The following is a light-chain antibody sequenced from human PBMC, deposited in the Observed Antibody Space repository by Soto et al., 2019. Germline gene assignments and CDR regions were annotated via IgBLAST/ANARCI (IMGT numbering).Light chain of an antibody. J-gene: IGKJ2*01. V-gene: IGKV3-20*01. CDR1: QSVSSSS. Sequence: EIVLTQSPGTLSLSPGERATLSCRASQSVSSSSLAWYQQKPGQAPRLLIYAASSRASGIPGRFSGSGSGTDFTLTISRLEPEGFAVYYCQQYVGSPPMYTFGQGTKLEIK. CDR2: AAS. CDR3: QQYVGSPPMYT.